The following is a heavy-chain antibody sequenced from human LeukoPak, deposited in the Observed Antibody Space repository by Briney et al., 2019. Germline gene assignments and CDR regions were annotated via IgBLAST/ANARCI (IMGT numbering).Heavy chain of an antibody. CDR1: GFTFSGHW. J-gene: IGHJ4*02. Sequence: PGGSLRLSCAASGFTFSGHWMSWVRQAPGKGLEWVANINHGGSDKYYVDSVEGRFTISRDNANNLMYLQMNSLRSEDTAVYYCWRDRSRAEDDWGQGTLVSVSS. D-gene: IGHD6-13*01. CDR2: INHGGSDK. V-gene: IGHV3-7*01. CDR3: WRDRSRAEDD.